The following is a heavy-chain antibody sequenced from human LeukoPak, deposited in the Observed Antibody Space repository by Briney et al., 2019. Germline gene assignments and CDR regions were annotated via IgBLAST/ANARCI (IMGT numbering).Heavy chain of an antibody. CDR2: INAGNGNT. CDR3: ASSRGYDVGGYFDY. J-gene: IGHJ4*02. CDR1: GYTFTSYG. V-gene: IGHV1-3*01. D-gene: IGHD5-12*01. Sequence: GASVKVSCKASGYTFTSYGISWVRQAPGQRLEWMGWINAGNGNTKYSQKFQGRVTITRDTSASTAYMELSSLRSEDTAVYYCASSRGYDVGGYFDYWGQGTLVTVSS.